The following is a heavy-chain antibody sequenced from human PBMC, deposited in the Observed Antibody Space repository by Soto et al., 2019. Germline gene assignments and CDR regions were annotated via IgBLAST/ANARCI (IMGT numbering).Heavy chain of an antibody. V-gene: IGHV4-59*01. CDR3: ARGGSSWYNWFDP. Sequence: SETLSLTCTVSGGSISSYYWSWIRQPPGKGPEWIGYIYYSGSTNYNPSLKSRVTISVDTSKNQFSLKLSSVTAADTAVYYCARGGSSWYNWFDPWGQGTLVTVSS. D-gene: IGHD6-13*01. CDR2: IYYSGST. J-gene: IGHJ5*02. CDR1: GGSISSYY.